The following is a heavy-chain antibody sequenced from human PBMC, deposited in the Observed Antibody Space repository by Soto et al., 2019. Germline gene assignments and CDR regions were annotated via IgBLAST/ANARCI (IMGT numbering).Heavy chain of an antibody. CDR2: IKQDGSEK. J-gene: IGHJ5*02. D-gene: IGHD3-10*01. CDR1: GFTFSSYW. CDR3: ARDAFELLWFGELINWFDP. Sequence: LRLSCAASGFTFSSYWMSWVRQAPGKGLEWVANIKQDGSEKYYVDSVKGRFTISRDNAKNSLYLQMNSLRAEDTAVYYCARDAFELLWFGELINWFDPWGQGTLVTVSS. V-gene: IGHV3-7*01.